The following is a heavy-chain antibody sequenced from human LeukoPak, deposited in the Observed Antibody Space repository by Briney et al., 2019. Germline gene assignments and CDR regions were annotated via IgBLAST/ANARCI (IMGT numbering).Heavy chain of an antibody. D-gene: IGHD3/OR15-3a*01. CDR2: IYPGDSDT. V-gene: IGHV5-51*01. J-gene: IGHJ4*02. CDR1: GYSFDNYW. CDR3: ARGMTGFYTLFDY. Sequence: GESLKISCKASGYSFDNYWIGWVRQMPGKGLECMGIIYPGDSDTRYSPSFQGQVTISADKSISTAYLQWTSLRASDTAMYYCARGMTGFYTLFDYWGLGTLVTVSS.